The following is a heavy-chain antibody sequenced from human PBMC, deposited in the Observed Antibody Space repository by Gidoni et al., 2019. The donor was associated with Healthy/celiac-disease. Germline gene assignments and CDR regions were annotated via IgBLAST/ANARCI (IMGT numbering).Heavy chain of an antibody. CDR1: GFTFSSYA. CDR3: AKVTRSSSWKGHFDY. D-gene: IGHD6-13*01. V-gene: IGHV3-23*01. CDR2: ISGSGGST. J-gene: IGHJ4*02. Sequence: VQLLESGGGLVQPGGSLRLPCAASGFTFSSYAMSWVRQAPGKGLEWVSAISGSGGSTYYADSVKGRFTISRDNSKNTLYLQMNSLRAEDTAVYYCAKVTRSSSWKGHFDYWGQGTLVTVSS.